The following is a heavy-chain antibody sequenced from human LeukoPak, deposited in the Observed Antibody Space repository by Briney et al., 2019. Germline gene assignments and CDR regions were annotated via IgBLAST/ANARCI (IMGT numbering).Heavy chain of an antibody. Sequence: ASGKVSCKASGYTFTSYDINWVRQATGQGREWMGWMNPNSGNTGYAQKFQGRVTMTRNTSISTAYMELSSLRSEDTAVYYCARGLIRQQLGWFDPWGQGTLVTVSS. J-gene: IGHJ5*02. V-gene: IGHV1-8*01. D-gene: IGHD6-13*01. CDR1: GYTFTSYD. CDR3: ARGLIRQQLGWFDP. CDR2: MNPNSGNT.